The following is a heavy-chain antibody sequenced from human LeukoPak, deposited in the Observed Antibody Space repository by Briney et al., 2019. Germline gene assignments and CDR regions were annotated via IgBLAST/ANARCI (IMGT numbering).Heavy chain of an antibody. CDR2: IYYSGST. J-gene: IGHJ4*02. Sequence: PSETLSLTCTVSGGSISSYYWSWIRQPPGKGLECIGYIYYSGSTNYNPSLKSRVTISVDTSKNQFSLKLSSVTAADTAVYYCARQRSSGYSDFDYWGQGTLVTVSS. CDR3: ARQRSSGYSDFDY. D-gene: IGHD3-22*01. CDR1: GGSISSYY. V-gene: IGHV4-59*01.